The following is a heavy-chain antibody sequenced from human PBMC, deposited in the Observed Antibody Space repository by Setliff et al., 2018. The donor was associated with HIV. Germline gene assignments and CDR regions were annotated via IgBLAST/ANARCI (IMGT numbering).Heavy chain of an antibody. CDR2: IYYNGNT. CDR1: GGSITGYF. Sequence: PSETLSLTCTVSGGSITGYFWNWIRQSPGKGLEWIGYIYYNGNTNYNPSLKSRVTISVDTSKNQFSLKLSSVTAADTAVYYCARDHNSGTLHAFDLWGQGTKVTVS. D-gene: IGHD1-26*01. V-gene: IGHV4-59*01. J-gene: IGHJ3*01. CDR3: ARDHNSGTLHAFDL.